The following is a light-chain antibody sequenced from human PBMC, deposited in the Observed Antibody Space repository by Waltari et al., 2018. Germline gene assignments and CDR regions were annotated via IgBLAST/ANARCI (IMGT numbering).Light chain of an antibody. Sequence: QSALTQPASVSGSPGQSITIPCTGTSSDVGGSNYVSWYQQHPGKAPKLMIYDVSKRPSGVSNRFSGSKSGNTASLTISGLQAEDEADYYCCSYAGSSTFGVVFGGGTKLTVL. CDR3: CSYAGSSTFGVV. J-gene: IGLJ2*01. CDR1: SSDVGGSNY. CDR2: DVS. V-gene: IGLV2-23*02.